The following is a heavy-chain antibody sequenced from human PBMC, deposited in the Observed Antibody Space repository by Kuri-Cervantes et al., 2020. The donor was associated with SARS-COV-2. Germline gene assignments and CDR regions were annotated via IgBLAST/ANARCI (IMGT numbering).Heavy chain of an antibody. CDR2: TRNKANSYTT. CDR3: ARDDSFDY. CDR1: GFTFSDHY. Sequence: LSLTCAASGFTFSDHYMDWVRQAPGKGLEWVGRTRNKANSYTTEYAASVKGRFTISRDDSKNSLYLQMNSLKTEDTAVYYCARDDSFDYWGQGTLVTVSS. J-gene: IGHJ4*02. V-gene: IGHV3-72*01.